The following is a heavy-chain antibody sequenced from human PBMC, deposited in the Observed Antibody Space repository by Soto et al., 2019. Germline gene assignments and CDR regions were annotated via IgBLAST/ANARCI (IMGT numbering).Heavy chain of an antibody. V-gene: IGHV1-8*01. D-gene: IGHD4-17*01. Sequence: QVQLVQSGAEVKTPGASVKVSCKAPGYIFTNYDINWVRQATGQGLEYLGWINPNSGNTGYVQKFQGRVTMTRNTAINTAYMELNSLRSEDTAGYYCARGIKYGVYSRGFDPWGQGTLVTVSS. J-gene: IGHJ5*02. CDR1: GYIFTNYD. CDR2: INPNSGNT. CDR3: ARGIKYGVYSRGFDP.